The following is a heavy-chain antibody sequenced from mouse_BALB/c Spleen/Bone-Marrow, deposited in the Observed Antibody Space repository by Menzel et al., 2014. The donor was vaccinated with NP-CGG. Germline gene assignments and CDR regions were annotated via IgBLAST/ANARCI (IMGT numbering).Heavy chain of an antibody. Sequence: EVKLVESGGGLVQPGGSLRLSCATSGFTFTDYYMNWVRQPPGEALEWLAFIRNNANGYTTEYSPSVKGRFTISRDNSQSLLYHHMNTLTAEHSASYHCARDMGGILFDAWGQGTTLTVTS. CDR1: GFTFTDYY. CDR2: IRNNANGYTT. CDR3: ARDMGGILFDA. V-gene: IGHV7-3*02. J-gene: IGHJ2*01.